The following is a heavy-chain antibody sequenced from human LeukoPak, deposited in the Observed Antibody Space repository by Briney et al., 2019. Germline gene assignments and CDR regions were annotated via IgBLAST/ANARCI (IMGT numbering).Heavy chain of an antibody. Sequence: SETLSLTCTVSGASVSNYYWSWIRQPPGRGLEWIGYFSYSGSTNYNPTLKSRVTISVDTSKNQFSLKLSSVTAADTAVYYCARGPLDSGYTYFDYWGQGTLVSVAS. CDR3: ARGPLDSGYTYFDY. J-gene: IGHJ4*02. D-gene: IGHD5-12*01. V-gene: IGHV4-59*02. CDR2: FSYSGST. CDR1: GASVSNYY.